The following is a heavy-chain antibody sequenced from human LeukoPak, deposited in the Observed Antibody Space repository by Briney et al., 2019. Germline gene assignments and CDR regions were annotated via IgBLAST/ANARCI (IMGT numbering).Heavy chain of an antibody. D-gene: IGHD6-13*01. CDR1: GGSISSYY. CDR2: IYYSGST. Sequence: KASETLSLTCTVPGGSISSYYWSWIRQPPGKGLEWIGYIYYSGSTNYNPSLKSRVTISVDTSKNQFSLKLSSVTAADTAVYYCAREDPRQQLILDYWGQGTLVTVSS. J-gene: IGHJ4*02. V-gene: IGHV4-59*01. CDR3: AREDPRQQLILDY.